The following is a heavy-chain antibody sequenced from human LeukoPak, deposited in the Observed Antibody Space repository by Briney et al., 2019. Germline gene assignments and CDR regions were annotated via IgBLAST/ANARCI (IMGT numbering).Heavy chain of an antibody. CDR1: GYTFTSYA. V-gene: IGHV7-4-1*02. CDR2: INTNTGNP. J-gene: IGHJ6*02. CDR3: ARGVVVVASGYYYGMDV. D-gene: IGHD2-15*01. Sequence: GASVKVSCKASGYTFTSYAMNWVRQAPGQGLEWMGWINTNTGNPTYAQGFTGRFVFSLDTSVSTAYLQISSLKAEDTAVYYCARGVVVVASGYYYGMDVWGQGTTVTVSS.